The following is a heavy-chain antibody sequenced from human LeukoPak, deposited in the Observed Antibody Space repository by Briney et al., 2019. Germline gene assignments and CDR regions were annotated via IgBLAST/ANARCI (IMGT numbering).Heavy chain of an antibody. V-gene: IGHV1-46*01. CDR1: GYTFTSYY. CDR2: INPSGGST. D-gene: IGHD2-2*01. J-gene: IGHJ6*02. Sequence: ASVKVSCKASGYTFTSYYMHWVRQAPGQGLEWMGIINPSGGSTSYAQKFQGRVTMTRDTSTSTVYMELSSLRSEDTAVYYCAREMAAYCSSTSCWGNYYGMDVWGQGTTVTVSS. CDR3: AREMAAYCSSTSCWGNYYGMDV.